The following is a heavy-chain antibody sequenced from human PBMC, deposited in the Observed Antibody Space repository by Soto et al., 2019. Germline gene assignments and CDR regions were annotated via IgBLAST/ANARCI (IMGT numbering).Heavy chain of an antibody. CDR2: IYYSGRT. CDR1: GESISSSSYY. V-gene: IGHV4-39*01. J-gene: IGHJ4*02. Sequence: SETLSLTXIVSGESISSSSYYWGWIRQPPGKGLEWIGSIYYSGRTYYNPSFKSRVTISIDTSKNQFSLKLSSVTATDTAVYYCARQRTTVVTQAYFDHWGQGALVTVSS. D-gene: IGHD2-21*02. CDR3: ARQRTTVVTQAYFDH.